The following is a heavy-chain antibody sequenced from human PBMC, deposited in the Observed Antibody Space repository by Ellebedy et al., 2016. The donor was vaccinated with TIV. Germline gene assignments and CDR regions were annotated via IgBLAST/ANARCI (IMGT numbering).Heavy chain of an antibody. CDR3: AKDYPLLVEVTTFDY. D-gene: IGHD2-21*02. CDR1: GFTFSSYA. CDR2: ISGSGGST. Sequence: GESLKISXAASGFTFSSYAMNWVHQAPGKGLEWVSAISGSGGSTYYADSVKGRFTISRDNSKNTLYLQMNSLRAEDTAVYYCAKDYPLLVEVTTFDYWGQGTLVTVSS. J-gene: IGHJ4*02. V-gene: IGHV3-23*01.